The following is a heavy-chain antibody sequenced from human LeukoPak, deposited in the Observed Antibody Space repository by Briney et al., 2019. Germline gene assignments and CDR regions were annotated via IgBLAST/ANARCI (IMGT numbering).Heavy chain of an antibody. J-gene: IGHJ4*02. CDR2: IRYDGSNK. V-gene: IGHV3-30*02. CDR1: KFTVSSKY. CDR3: AKPRKSTYDILTGPDY. Sequence: PGGSLRLSCAASKFTVSSKYMSWVRQAPGKGLEWVAFIRYDGSNKYYADSVKGRFTISRDNSKNTLYLQMNSLRAEDTAVYYCAKPRKSTYDILTGPDYWGQGTLVTVSS. D-gene: IGHD3-9*01.